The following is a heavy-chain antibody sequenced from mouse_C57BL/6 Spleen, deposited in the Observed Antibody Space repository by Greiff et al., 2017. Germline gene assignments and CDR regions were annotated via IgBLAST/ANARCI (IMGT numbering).Heavy chain of an antibody. J-gene: IGHJ4*01. Sequence: VQLQQSDAELVKPGASVKISCKVSGYTFTDHTIHWMKQRPEQGLEWIGYIYPRDGSTKYNEKFKGKATLTAYKSSSTAYMQLNSLTSEDSAVYFCARQSYGSSYLYAMDYWGQGTSVTVSS. D-gene: IGHD1-1*01. V-gene: IGHV1-78*01. CDR3: ARQSYGSSYLYAMDY. CDR1: GYTFTDHT. CDR2: IYPRDGST.